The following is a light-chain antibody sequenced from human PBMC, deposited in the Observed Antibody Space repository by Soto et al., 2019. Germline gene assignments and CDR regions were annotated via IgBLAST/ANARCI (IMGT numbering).Light chain of an antibody. J-gene: IGLJ3*02. CDR3: SAYTSSSTLEV. Sequence: QSALTQPASVSGSPGQSITISCTGTSSDVGGYNYVSWYQQHPGKAPKLMIYEVSNRPSGVSNRFSGSKSGNTASLTISGLKAEDEADYYCSAYTSSSTLEVFGGGTTLTVL. V-gene: IGLV2-14*01. CDR2: EVS. CDR1: SSDVGGYNY.